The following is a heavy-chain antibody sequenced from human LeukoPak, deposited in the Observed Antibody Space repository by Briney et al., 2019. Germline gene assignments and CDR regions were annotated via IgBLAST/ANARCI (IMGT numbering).Heavy chain of an antibody. V-gene: IGHV3-23*01. Sequence: PGGSLRLSCAASGFTFSSYAMSWVRQAPGKGLEWVSAISGSGGSTYYADSVKGRFTISRDNSKNTLYLQMNSLRAEDTAVHYCARDRRSSGWIDYWGQGTLVTVSS. CDR3: ARDRRSSGWIDY. CDR1: GFTFSSYA. CDR2: ISGSGGST. J-gene: IGHJ4*02. D-gene: IGHD6-19*01.